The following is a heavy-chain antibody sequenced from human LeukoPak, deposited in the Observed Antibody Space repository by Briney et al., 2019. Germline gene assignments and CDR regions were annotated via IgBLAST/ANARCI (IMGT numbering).Heavy chain of an antibody. Sequence: GRSLRLSCAASGFTFSSYAMSWVRQAPGKGLEWVSAISGSGGSTYYADSVKGRFTISRDNSKNTLYLQMNSLRAEDTAVYYCAKDPGLPPGYYYYGMDVWGQGTTVTVSS. CDR1: GFTFSSYA. CDR2: ISGSGGST. J-gene: IGHJ6*02. CDR3: AKDPGLPPGYYYYGMDV. V-gene: IGHV3-23*01.